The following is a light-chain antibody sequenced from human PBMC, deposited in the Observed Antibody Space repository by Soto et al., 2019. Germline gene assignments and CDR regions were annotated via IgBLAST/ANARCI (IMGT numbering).Light chain of an antibody. V-gene: IGKV3D-20*02. Sequence: EIVLTQSPGTVSLSPGERATLSCRASQSINSTYLAWYHQKPGQAPRLLIFDASSRATGVPHRFSAGGSGTDFTLIISSLQPEDFAVYYCQQRVNWPPTFGGGTKVDIK. CDR1: QSINSTY. J-gene: IGKJ4*01. CDR3: QQRVNWPPT. CDR2: DAS.